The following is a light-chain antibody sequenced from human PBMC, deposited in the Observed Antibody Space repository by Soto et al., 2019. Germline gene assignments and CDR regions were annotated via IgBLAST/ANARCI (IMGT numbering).Light chain of an antibody. CDR2: DAS. CDR3: HQYDDFPYT. V-gene: IGKV1-33*01. CDR1: QNISKY. J-gene: IGKJ2*01. Sequence: DIQMTQSPSSLPASVGDRVTITCQTSQNISKYLIWYQQSPGKAPNLLISDASNLEAGVPSRFSGRGSGTHFTLTISSLQPEDIGRYYCHQYDDFPYTFGQGTSLQIK.